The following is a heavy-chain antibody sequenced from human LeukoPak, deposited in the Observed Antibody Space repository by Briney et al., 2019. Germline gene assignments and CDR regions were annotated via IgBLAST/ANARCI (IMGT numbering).Heavy chain of an antibody. V-gene: IGHV3-33*01. Sequence: GGSLRLSCAASGFTFSSYGMHWVRQAPGKGLEWVAVIWYDGSNKYYADSVKGRFTISRDNSKNTLYLQMNSLRAEDTAVYYCARGSLITIFGVALAPDNFDYWGQGTLVTVSS. CDR3: ARGSLITIFGVALAPDNFDY. J-gene: IGHJ4*02. CDR2: IWYDGSNK. CDR1: GFTFSSYG. D-gene: IGHD3-3*01.